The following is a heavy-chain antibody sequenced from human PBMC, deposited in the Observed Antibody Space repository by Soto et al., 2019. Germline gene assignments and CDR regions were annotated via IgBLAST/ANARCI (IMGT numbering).Heavy chain of an antibody. J-gene: IGHJ4*02. CDR1: GFTFSSYD. CDR2: VSASGSIT. CDR3: ATGDCSGGRCHRGYDY. Sequence: EVQVLESGGGLVQPGGSLRLSCVGSGFTFSSYDMSWVRQSPGKGLVWYSGVSASGSITSYADSAKGRFTISRDNAKKDMYLQMLSLRAEDTAVYSCATGDCSGGRCHRGYDYLGPGTLVTVS. V-gene: IGHV3-23*01. D-gene: IGHD2-15*01.